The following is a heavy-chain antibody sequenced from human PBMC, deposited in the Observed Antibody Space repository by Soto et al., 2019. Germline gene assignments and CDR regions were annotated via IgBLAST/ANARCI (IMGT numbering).Heavy chain of an antibody. CDR1: GFPFSNYW. V-gene: IGHV3-7*05. D-gene: IGHD1-1*01. CDR3: ARALWTTAY. CDR2: IKQDESEK. Sequence: GGALRLSCAPSGFPFSNYWMSWVRQAPGKGLEWVANIKQDESEKYYVDSVKGRFTISRDNAKNSLYLQMSSLRAEDTAMYYCARALWTTAYWGRGTLVTVSS. J-gene: IGHJ4*02.